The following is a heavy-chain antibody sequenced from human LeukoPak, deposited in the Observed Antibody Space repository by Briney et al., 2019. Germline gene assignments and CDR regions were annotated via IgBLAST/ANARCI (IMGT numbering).Heavy chain of an antibody. D-gene: IGHD3-3*01. CDR1: GFTFSSYA. CDR3: ARGLRGDFWSGYYTVPFDY. Sequence: PGGSLRLSCAASGFTFSSYAMSWVRQAPGKGLEWVSAISGSGGSTYYADSVKGRFTISRDNSKSTLYLQMNSLRAEDTAVYYCARGLRGDFWSGYYTVPFDYWGQGTLVAVSS. V-gene: IGHV3-23*01. CDR2: ISGSGGST. J-gene: IGHJ4*02.